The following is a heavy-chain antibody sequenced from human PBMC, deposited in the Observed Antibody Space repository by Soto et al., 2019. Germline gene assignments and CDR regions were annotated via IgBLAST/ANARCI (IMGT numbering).Heavy chain of an antibody. V-gene: IGHV3-23*01. J-gene: IGHJ4*02. CDR3: ANPPGSYYPRDY. Sequence: GGSLRLSCAASGFTVSSNYMSWVRQAPGKGLEWVSAISGSGGSTYYADSVKGRFTISRGNSKNTLYLQMNSLRAEDTAVYYCANPPGSYYPRDYWGQGTLVTAPQ. CDR2: ISGSGGST. CDR1: GFTVSSNY. D-gene: IGHD1-26*01.